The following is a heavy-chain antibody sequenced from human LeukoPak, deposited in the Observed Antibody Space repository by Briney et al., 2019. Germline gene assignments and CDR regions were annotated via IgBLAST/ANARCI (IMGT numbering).Heavy chain of an antibody. Sequence: PGGSPRLSCAASGFTFSSYAMHWVRQAPGKGLEWVAVISYDGSNRYYADSVKGRFTISRDNSKNTLYLQMNSLRAEDTAVYYCARALDYDFWSGMDVWGQGTTVTVSS. V-gene: IGHV3-30-3*01. J-gene: IGHJ6*02. CDR2: ISYDGSNR. CDR3: ARALDYDFWSGMDV. D-gene: IGHD3-3*01. CDR1: GFTFSSYA.